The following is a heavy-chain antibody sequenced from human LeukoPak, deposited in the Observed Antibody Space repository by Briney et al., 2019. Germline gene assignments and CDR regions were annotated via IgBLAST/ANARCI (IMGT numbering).Heavy chain of an antibody. CDR3: ARVPHHLGTRATNWFDP. J-gene: IGHJ5*02. D-gene: IGHD1-1*01. CDR2: IYYSGST. V-gene: IGHV4-39*07. Sequence: KPSETLSLTCTVSGGSISSSSYYWGWIRQPPGKGLEWIGSIYYSGSTYYNPSLKSRVTISVDTSKNQFSLKLSSVTAADTAVYYCARVPHHLGTRATNWFDPWGQGTLVTVSS. CDR1: GGSISSSSYY.